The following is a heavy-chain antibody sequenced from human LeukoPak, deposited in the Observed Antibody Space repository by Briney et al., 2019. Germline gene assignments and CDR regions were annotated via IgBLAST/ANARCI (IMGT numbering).Heavy chain of an antibody. CDR2: IYYSGST. J-gene: IGHJ4*02. D-gene: IGHD4-17*01. Sequence: SETLSLTCTVSGGSISSYYWSWIRQPPGKGLEWIGYIYYSGSTNYNPSLKSRVTISVDTSKNQFSLKLSSVTAADTAVYYCARERSTVTFDYWGQGTLVTVSS. CDR3: ARERSTVTFDY. CDR1: GGSISSYY. V-gene: IGHV4-59*01.